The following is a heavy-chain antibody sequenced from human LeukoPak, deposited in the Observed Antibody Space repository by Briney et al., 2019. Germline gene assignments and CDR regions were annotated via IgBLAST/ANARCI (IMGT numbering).Heavy chain of an antibody. V-gene: IGHV4-59*10. D-gene: IGHD6-13*01. CDR1: GGSFSGYY. CDR2: IYTSGST. J-gene: IGHJ5*02. CDR3: ARLRAAAANNWFDP. Sequence: SETLSLTCAVYGGSFSGYYWSWIRQPAGKGLEWIGRIYTSGSTNYNPSFKSRVTMSVDTSKNQFSLKLSSVTAADTAVYYCARLRAAAANNWFDPWGQGTLVTVSS.